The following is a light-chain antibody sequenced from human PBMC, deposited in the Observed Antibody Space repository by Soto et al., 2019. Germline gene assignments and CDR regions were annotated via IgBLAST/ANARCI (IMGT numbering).Light chain of an antibody. CDR1: QSVSSPY. V-gene: IGKV3-20*01. CDR3: QQYGSSPFT. CDR2: GAS. Sequence: EVVLTQSPVTLSLSPGERATLSCRASQSVSSPYLAWYQQKPGQPPRLLIYGASSRATDIPDRFIGSGSGTGFTLTIARLAPEDFAMYYCQQYGSSPFTFGPGTKVDI. J-gene: IGKJ3*01.